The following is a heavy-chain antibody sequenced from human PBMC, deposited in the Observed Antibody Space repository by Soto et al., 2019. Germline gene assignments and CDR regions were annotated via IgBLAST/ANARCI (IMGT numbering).Heavy chain of an antibody. J-gene: IGHJ6*02. V-gene: IGHV3-23*01. CDR2: ISGSGGST. D-gene: IGHD2-15*01. Sequence: GGSLRLSCAASGFTFSSYAMSWVRQAPGKGLEWVSAISGSGGSTYYADSVKGRFTISRDNSKNTLYLQMNSLRAEDTAVYYCAKESRYCSGGSCFTNYGMDVWGQGTTVTVSS. CDR3: AKESRYCSGGSCFTNYGMDV. CDR1: GFTFSSYA.